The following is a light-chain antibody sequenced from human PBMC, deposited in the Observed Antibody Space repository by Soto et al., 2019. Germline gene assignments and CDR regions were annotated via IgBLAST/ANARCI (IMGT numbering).Light chain of an antibody. CDR2: STY. CDR3: QRGDITPYA. J-gene: IGKJ2*01. CDR1: QSISRN. V-gene: IGKV1-39*01. Sequence: DIKMTPSPASLSASVGDSVNITCRASQSISRNLHWYHVKPGKAPNLLIYSTYTLYNGVPSRFSGSGSGTDCTLTINSLQPADSATYYGQRGDITPYAFGQGTNLEIK.